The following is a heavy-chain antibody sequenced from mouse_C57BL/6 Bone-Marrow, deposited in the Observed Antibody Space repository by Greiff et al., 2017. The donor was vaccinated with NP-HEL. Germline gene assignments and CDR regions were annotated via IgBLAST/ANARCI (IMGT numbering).Heavy chain of an antibody. V-gene: IGHV1-80*01. Sequence: QVQLKQSGAELVKPGASVKISCKASGYAFSSYWMNWVKQRPGKGLEWIGQIYPGDGDTNYNGKFKGKATLTADKSSSTAYMQLSSLTSEDSAVYFCARWSFYYYGSPPYAMDYWGQGTSVTVSS. CDR3: ARWSFYYYGSPPYAMDY. J-gene: IGHJ4*01. CDR1: GYAFSSYW. CDR2: IYPGDGDT. D-gene: IGHD1-1*01.